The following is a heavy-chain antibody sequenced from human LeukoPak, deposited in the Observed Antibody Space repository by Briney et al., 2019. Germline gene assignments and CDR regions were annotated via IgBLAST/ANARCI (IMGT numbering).Heavy chain of an antibody. V-gene: IGHV1-8*01. Sequence: ASVEVSCKASGYTFTSCDINWVRQATGQGLEWMGWMNPNSGNTGYGQSFQGRITMTRDIPIGTAYMELSNLTSEDTAIYYCTRGSSGRRDNWGQGTLVAVSA. CDR3: TRGSSGRRDN. CDR1: GYTFTSCD. D-gene: IGHD6-19*01. CDR2: MNPNSGNT. J-gene: IGHJ4*02.